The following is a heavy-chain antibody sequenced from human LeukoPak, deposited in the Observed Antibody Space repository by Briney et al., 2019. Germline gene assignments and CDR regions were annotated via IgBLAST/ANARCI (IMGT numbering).Heavy chain of an antibody. J-gene: IGHJ2*01. Sequence: SETLSLTCTVSGASLSSHYWSWIRQPPGKRLEWIGYIYSRGNTDYHPSLKSRVTISVDKSRNHLSLNLSSVTAADTAVYSCARGINWYFDLWGRGTLVTVSS. CDR1: GASLSSHY. D-gene: IGHD2-15*01. V-gene: IGHV4-59*11. CDR2: IYSRGNT. CDR3: ARGINWYFDL.